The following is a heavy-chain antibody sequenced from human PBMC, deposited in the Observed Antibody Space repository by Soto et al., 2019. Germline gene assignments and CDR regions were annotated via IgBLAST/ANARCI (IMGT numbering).Heavy chain of an antibody. J-gene: IGHJ3*02. V-gene: IGHV1-2*02. CDR1: GYTFTGYY. CDR2: INPNSGGT. CDR3: AGPTKAYGSGSYAFDI. D-gene: IGHD3-10*01. Sequence: QVQLVQSGAEVKKPGASVKVSCKASGYTFTGYYMHWVRQAPGQGLEWMGWINPNSGGTNYAQKFQVRVTMTRDTSISTAYMELSRLRSDDTAVYYCAGPTKAYGSGSYAFDIWGQGTMVTVSS.